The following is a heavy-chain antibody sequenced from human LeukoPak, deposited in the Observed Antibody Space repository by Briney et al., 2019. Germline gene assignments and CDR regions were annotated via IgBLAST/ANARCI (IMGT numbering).Heavy chain of an antibody. J-gene: IGHJ6*02. Sequence: GASVKVSCKASGYTFNNYGISWVRQAPGQGLEWMGWISAHNGNTNYAQKVQGRVTMTTDTSTSTAYMDLTSLRSGDTAVYYCARVVPEFDSSGDCFENYGMDVWGQGATVTVSS. D-gene: IGHD3-22*01. CDR1: GYTFNNYG. CDR3: ARVVPEFDSSGDCFENYGMDV. CDR2: ISAHNGNT. V-gene: IGHV1-18*01.